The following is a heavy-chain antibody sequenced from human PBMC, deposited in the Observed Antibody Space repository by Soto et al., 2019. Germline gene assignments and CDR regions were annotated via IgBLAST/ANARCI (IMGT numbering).Heavy chain of an antibody. Sequence: SETLSLTCAVYGGSFSGYYWSWIRQPPGKGLEWIGEINHSGSTNYNPSLKSRVTISVDTSKNQFSLKLSSVTAADTAVYYCARAAGGTMIVVVPPRGWFDPWGQGTLVTVSS. CDR1: GGSFSGYY. J-gene: IGHJ5*02. CDR3: ARAAGGTMIVVVPPRGWFDP. V-gene: IGHV4-34*01. CDR2: INHSGST. D-gene: IGHD3-22*01.